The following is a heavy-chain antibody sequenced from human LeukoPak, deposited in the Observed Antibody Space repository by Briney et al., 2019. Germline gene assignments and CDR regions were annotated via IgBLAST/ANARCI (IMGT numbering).Heavy chain of an antibody. CDR2: ISWDGGST. J-gene: IGHJ6*02. D-gene: IGHD4-17*01. CDR1: GVTFSSYA. Sequence: GGSLRLSCAASGVTFSSYAMSWVRQAPGKGLEWVSLISWDGGSTYYADSVKGRFTISRDNSKNSLYLQMNSLRTEDTALYYCAKGTTLNGMDVWGQGTTVTVSS. V-gene: IGHV3-43*01. CDR3: AKGTTLNGMDV.